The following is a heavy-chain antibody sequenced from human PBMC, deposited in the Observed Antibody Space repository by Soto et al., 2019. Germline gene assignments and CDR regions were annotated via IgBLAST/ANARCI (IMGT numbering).Heavy chain of an antibody. CDR2: VTVTGGST. V-gene: IGHV3-23*01. CDR1: AISFNTYG. CDR3: ARQKSPEGWFDP. J-gene: IGHJ5*02. Sequence: LRLSCAASAISFNTYGVTWVRQAPGKGLEWVSTVTVTGGSTYYADSVKGRFTISGDRSNYTVSLLLNSLRVEDTAIYYCARQKSPEGWFDPWGQGTLVTVSS.